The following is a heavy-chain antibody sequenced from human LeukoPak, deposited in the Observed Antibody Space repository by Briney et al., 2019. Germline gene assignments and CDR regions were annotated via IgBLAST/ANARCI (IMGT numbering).Heavy chain of an antibody. J-gene: IGHJ4*02. V-gene: IGHV3-74*01. Sequence: GGSLRLSCAASGFTFKSYWMYWVRQAPGKGLVWVSRINRDGSSTSYADSVKGRFTISRDNAKNTLYLQMNSLRAEDTAVYYCARGGGYSYGSFDYWGQGTLVTVSS. CDR2: INRDGSST. D-gene: IGHD5-18*01. CDR1: GFTFKSYW. CDR3: ARGGGYSYGSFDY.